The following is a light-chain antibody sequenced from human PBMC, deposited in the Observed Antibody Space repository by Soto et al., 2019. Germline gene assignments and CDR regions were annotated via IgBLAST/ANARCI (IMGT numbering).Light chain of an antibody. CDR1: QSVSSSY. Sequence: EIVLTQSPGTLSLSPGERATLSCRASQSVSSSYLAWYQQKPGQAPRLLIFGASSRATGTQDRFSGSGSGTDFTLTISRLEPEDFAVYYCQQYDTSPRTFGQGTKVEIK. J-gene: IGKJ1*01. V-gene: IGKV3-20*01. CDR2: GAS. CDR3: QQYDTSPRT.